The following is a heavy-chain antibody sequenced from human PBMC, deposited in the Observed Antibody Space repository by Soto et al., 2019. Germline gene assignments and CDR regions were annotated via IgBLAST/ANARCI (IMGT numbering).Heavy chain of an antibody. CDR1: GNTLSGLP. V-gene: IGHV1-24*01. CDR3: ATGGNTFDF. Sequence: ASVKVSCKVSGNTLSGLPMHWVRQAPGKGLECMGSLDYEEGERNFAHRFQGRVTVTEXTXXDXXXMXLXXLKSEDTAVYYCATGGNTFDFWGQGTLVT. D-gene: IGHD5-18*01. CDR2: LDYEEGER. J-gene: IGHJ4*02.